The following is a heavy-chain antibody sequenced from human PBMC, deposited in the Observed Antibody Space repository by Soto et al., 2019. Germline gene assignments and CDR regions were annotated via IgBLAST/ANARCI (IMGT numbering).Heavy chain of an antibody. CDR3: RQGIGVLHGLVDI. V-gene: IGHV4-4*08. CDR2: FGSGGGT. J-gene: IGHJ6*02. Sequence: QVQLQESGPGLVTPSETLSLTCTVSCDSISSHHLAWIRQPPGQGLEWIGYFGSGGGTSYTPSRKSRVAISADDALKNSSMRLSSLTAADTAVDWVRQGIGVLHGLVDIWGQGTQVPGSS. CDR1: CDSISSHH. D-gene: IGHD3-10*01.